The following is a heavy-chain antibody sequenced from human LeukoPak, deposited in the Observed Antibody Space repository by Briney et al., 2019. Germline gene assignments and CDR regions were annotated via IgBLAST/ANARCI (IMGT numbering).Heavy chain of an antibody. V-gene: IGHV3-23*01. J-gene: IGHJ4*02. Sequence: GASLRLSCAASGFTFSSYAMSWVRQAPGKGLEWVSAISGSGGSTYYADSVKGRFTVSRDNSKNTLYLQMNSLRAEDTAVYYCAKDRNYDFWSSSSRPSDYWGQGTLVTVSS. D-gene: IGHD3-3*01. CDR2: ISGSGGST. CDR1: GFTFSSYA. CDR3: AKDRNYDFWSSSSRPSDY.